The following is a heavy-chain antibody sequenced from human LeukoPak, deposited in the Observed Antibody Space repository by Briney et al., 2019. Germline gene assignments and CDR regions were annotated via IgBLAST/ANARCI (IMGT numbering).Heavy chain of an antibody. CDR3: ARDPYYYDSSGYPY. Sequence: SVKVSCKASGGTFSSYAISWVRQAPGQGLEWMGGIIPIFGTANYAQKFQGRVTITTDESTSTAYMELSSLRSEDTAVYYRARDPYYYDSSGYPYWGQGTLVTVSS. V-gene: IGHV1-69*05. J-gene: IGHJ4*02. CDR1: GGTFSSYA. D-gene: IGHD3-22*01. CDR2: IIPIFGTA.